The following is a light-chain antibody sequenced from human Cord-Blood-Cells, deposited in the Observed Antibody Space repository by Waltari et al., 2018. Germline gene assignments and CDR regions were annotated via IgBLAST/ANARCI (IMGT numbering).Light chain of an antibody. CDR3: QQYYSTPYT. CDR1: QSVLYSSNNKNY. V-gene: IGKV4-1*01. Sequence: EIVMTQSPDSLAVSLCERATMNCKSSQSVLYSSNNKNYLAGYHQKPGQPPKLLIYWASTRESGVPDRFSGSGSGTDFTLTISSLQAEDVAVYYCQQYYSTPYTFGQGTKLEIK. J-gene: IGKJ2*01. CDR2: WAS.